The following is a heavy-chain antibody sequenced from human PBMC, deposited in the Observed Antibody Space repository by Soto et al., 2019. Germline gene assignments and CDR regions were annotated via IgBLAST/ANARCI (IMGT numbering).Heavy chain of an antibody. CDR3: ARLQAAAGDNDLTFDY. D-gene: IGHD6-13*01. CDR1: VYTFTDYL. J-gene: IGHJ4*02. CDR2: SDPSDAHT. Sequence: PAESQNISCHASVYTFTDYLLALLRQIPQKGLEWIGRSDPSDAHTNYSPAFQGHVTISADKSMRTAYLKWSSLKASDSAMYYCARLQAAAGDNDLTFDYWGQGTLVTVSS. V-gene: IGHV5-10-1*01.